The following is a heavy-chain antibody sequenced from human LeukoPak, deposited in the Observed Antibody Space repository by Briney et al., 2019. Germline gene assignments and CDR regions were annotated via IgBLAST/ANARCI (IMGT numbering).Heavy chain of an antibody. D-gene: IGHD2-15*01. J-gene: IGHJ3*02. Sequence: GGSLRLSFSSAALTSIEYYMSSIRQAPGKGLEWVSYISSSGSALYYADSVKGRFTISRDNAKISLYLQMNSLRAEACDANSDPSLGYCNAGSCFSIDIWGQGTMVTVSS. CDR2: ISSSGSAL. CDR1: ALTSIEYY. V-gene: IGHV3-11*04. CDR3: PSLGYCNAGSCFSIDI.